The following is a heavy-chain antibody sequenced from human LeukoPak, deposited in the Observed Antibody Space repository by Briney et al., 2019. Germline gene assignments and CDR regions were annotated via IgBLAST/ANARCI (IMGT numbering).Heavy chain of an antibody. Sequence: ASVKVSCKASGYTFTGYYMHWVRQAHGQGLEWMGWINPNSGGTNYAQKFQGWVTMTRDTSISTAYMELSRLRSDDTAVYYCARDADDYGDYVNAFDIWGQGTMVTVSS. CDR2: INPNSGGT. CDR1: GYTFTGYY. V-gene: IGHV1-2*04. CDR3: ARDADDYGDYVNAFDI. D-gene: IGHD4-17*01. J-gene: IGHJ3*02.